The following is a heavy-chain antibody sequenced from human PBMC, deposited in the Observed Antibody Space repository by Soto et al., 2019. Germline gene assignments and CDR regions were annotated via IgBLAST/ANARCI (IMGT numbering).Heavy chain of an antibody. V-gene: IGHV4-59*08. D-gene: IGHD3-3*01. Sequence: SETLSLTCTVSGGSISSYYWSWIRQPPGKGLEWIGYIYYSGSTNYNPSLKSRVTISVDTSKNQFSLKLSSVTAADTAVYYCARVDTNYDFWSGYVYGWFDPWGQGTLVTVSS. CDR3: ARVDTNYDFWSGYVYGWFDP. CDR1: GGSISSYY. J-gene: IGHJ5*02. CDR2: IYYSGST.